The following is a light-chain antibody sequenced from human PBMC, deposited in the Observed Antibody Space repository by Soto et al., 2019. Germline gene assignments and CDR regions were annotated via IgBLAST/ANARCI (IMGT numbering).Light chain of an antibody. CDR1: QSVSSN. CDR3: QQRRSWQVT. Sequence: DIVTTQSPATLSGSPGKRSTLSCRASQSVSSNLAWFQQKPGQAPRLLIYGASTRDTGISARFSGSGSGTDFTLTISRLEPEDFAVYYCQQRRSWQVTFGQGTRLEI. J-gene: IGKJ5*01. CDR2: GAS. V-gene: IGKV3-15*01.